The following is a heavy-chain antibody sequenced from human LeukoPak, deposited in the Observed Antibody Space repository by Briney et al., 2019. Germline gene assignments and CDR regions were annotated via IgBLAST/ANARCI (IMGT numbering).Heavy chain of an antibody. CDR3: ARWGRYCSSTSCYHNWFDP. CDR1: GYTFTGYY. Sequence: ASVKVSCKASGYTFTGYYMHWVRQAPGQGLEWMGWINPNSGGTNYAQKFQGRVTMTRVTSISTAYMELSRLRSDDTAVYYCARWGRYCSSTSCYHNWFDPWGQGTLVTVSS. CDR2: INPNSGGT. V-gene: IGHV1-2*02. J-gene: IGHJ5*02. D-gene: IGHD2-2*01.